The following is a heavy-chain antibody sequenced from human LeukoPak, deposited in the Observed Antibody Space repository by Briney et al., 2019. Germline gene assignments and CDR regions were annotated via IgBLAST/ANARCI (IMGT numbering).Heavy chain of an antibody. CDR1: GGTFSSYA. D-gene: IGHD3-3*01. J-gene: IGHJ6*03. CDR3: ARASWNYDFWSGYYTGGHYYMDV. CDR2: IIPIFGTA. Sequence: GASVKVSCKASGGTFSSYAISWVRQAPGQGLEWMGGIIPIFGTANYAQKFLGRVTITTDESTSTAYMELSSLRSEDTAVYYCARASWNYDFWSGYYTGGHYYMDVWGKGTTVTVSS. V-gene: IGHV1-69*05.